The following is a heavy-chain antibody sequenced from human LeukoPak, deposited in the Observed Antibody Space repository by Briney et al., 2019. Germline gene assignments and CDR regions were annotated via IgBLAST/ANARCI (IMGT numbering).Heavy chain of an antibody. J-gene: IGHJ2*01. Sequence: SSETLSLTSAVYGGSFSGYYWSWIRQPPGKGLEWIGEINHSGSTNYNPSLKSRVTISVDTSKNQFSLKLSSVTAADTAVYYCARSTQWLRGYFDLWGRGTLVTVSS. CDR3: ARSTQWLRGYFDL. D-gene: IGHD6-19*01. CDR2: INHSGST. V-gene: IGHV4-34*01. CDR1: GGSFSGYY.